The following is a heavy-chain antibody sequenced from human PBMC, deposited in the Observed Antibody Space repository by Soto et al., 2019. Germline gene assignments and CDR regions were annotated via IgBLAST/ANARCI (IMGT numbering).Heavy chain of an antibody. J-gene: IGHJ4*02. CDR2: INPSGGST. V-gene: IGHV1-46*01. CDR3: ARDRGGTLLGEVPLEY. Sequence: QVQLVQSGAEVKKPGASVKVSCKASGYTFTSYCMHWVRQAPGQGLEWMGIINPSGGSTSYAQKFQGRVTMTRDTSTSTVYMELRSLRSEDTAVYYCARDRGGTLLGEVPLEYWGQGTLVTVSS. D-gene: IGHD3-10*01. CDR1: GYTFTSYC.